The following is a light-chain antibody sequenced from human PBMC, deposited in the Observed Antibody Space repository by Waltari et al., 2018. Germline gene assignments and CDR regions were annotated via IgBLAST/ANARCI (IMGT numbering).Light chain of an antibody. CDR1: QSVSKY. CDR2: AAS. V-gene: IGKV3-20*01. J-gene: IGKJ1*01. CDR3: QNHERLPAT. Sequence: EVVLTLSPGTLSLSPGEKATLSCRASQSVSKYLAWYQQRPGQAPRLLIYAASTRATGVSDRFSGSGFGTDFSLTISRLEPEDFAVYFCQNHERLPATFGQGTKVEIK.